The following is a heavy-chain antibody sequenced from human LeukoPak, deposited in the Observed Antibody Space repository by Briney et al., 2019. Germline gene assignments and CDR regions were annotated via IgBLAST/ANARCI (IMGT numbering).Heavy chain of an antibody. D-gene: IGHD3-22*01. J-gene: IGHJ4*02. V-gene: IGHV1-69*04. CDR2: IIPILGIA. CDR3: ARTYYYDSSGYSRRSPRPYYFDY. CDR1: GGTFSSYA. Sequence: SVKVSCKASGGTFSSYAISWVRQAPGQGLEWMGRIIPILGIANYAQKFQGRVTITADKSTSTAYMELSSLRSEDTAVYYCARTYYYDSSGYSRRSPRPYYFDYWGQGTLVTVSS.